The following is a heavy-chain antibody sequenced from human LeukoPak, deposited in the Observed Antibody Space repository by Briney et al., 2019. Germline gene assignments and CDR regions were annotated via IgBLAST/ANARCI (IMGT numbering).Heavy chain of an antibody. D-gene: IGHD1-26*01. CDR1: GGSISSGDYY. V-gene: IGHV4-61*08. CDR2: IYYSGST. CDR3: ASIVGGYFDY. Sequence: SETLSLTCTVSGGSISSGDYYWSWIRQPPGKGLEWIGYIYYSGSTNYNPSLKSRVTISVDTSKNQFSLKLSSVTAADTAVYYCASIVGGYFDYWGQGTLVTVSS. J-gene: IGHJ4*02.